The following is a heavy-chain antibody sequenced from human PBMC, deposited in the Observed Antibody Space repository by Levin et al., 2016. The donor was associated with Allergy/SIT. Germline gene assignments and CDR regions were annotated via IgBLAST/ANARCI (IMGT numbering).Heavy chain of an antibody. V-gene: IGHV4-59*01. CDR2: IYYSGST. CDR3: AREAAAGSGGFDY. D-gene: IGHD6-13*01. J-gene: IGHJ4*02. Sequence: RQPPGKGLEWIGYIYYSGSTNYNPSLKSRVTISVDTSKNQFSLKLSSVTAADTAVYYCAREAAAGSGGFDYWGQGTLVTVSS.